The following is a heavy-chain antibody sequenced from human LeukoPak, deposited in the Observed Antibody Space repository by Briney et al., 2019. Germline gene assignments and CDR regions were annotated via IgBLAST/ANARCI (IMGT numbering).Heavy chain of an antibody. V-gene: IGHV3-48*04. CDR1: GFTFSTYT. CDR3: ARERGVGIAAAGTDAFDI. J-gene: IGHJ3*02. Sequence: RSGGSLRLSCAASGFTFSTYTINWVRQAPGKGLEWVSSISSSGSTIYYADSVKGRFTISRDNAKNSLYLQMNSLRAEDTAVYYCARERGVGIAAAGTDAFDIWGQGTMVTVSS. D-gene: IGHD6-13*01. CDR2: ISSSGSTI.